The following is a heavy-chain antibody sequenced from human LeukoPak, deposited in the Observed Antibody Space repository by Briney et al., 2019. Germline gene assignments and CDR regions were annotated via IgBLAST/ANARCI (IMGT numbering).Heavy chain of an antibody. CDR1: GGSISSSSYY. V-gene: IGHV4-39*01. D-gene: IGHD4-23*01. CDR2: IYYSGST. CDR3: ATLGYGGNRSDY. J-gene: IGHJ4*02. Sequence: SETLSLTCTVSGGSISSSSYYWGWIRQPPGKGLEWIGSIYYSGSTYYNPSLKSRVTISVDTSKNQFSLKLSSVTAADTAVYHCATLGYGGNRSDYWGQGTLVTVSS.